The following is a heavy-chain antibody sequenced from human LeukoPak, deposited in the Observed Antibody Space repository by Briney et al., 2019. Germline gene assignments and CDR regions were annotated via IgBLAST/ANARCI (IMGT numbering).Heavy chain of an antibody. Sequence: SETLSLTCTVSGGSISSSSYYWSWIRQPAGKGLESIGHISTSGSTNYNPSLKSRVTMSVDTSKNQFSLKLSSVTAADTAVYYCARGIQLWPNHYYYYYMAVWGKGTTVTVSS. CDR2: ISTSGST. V-gene: IGHV4-61*09. CDR3: ARGIQLWPNHYYYYYMAV. CDR1: GGSISSSSYY. D-gene: IGHD5-18*01. J-gene: IGHJ6*03.